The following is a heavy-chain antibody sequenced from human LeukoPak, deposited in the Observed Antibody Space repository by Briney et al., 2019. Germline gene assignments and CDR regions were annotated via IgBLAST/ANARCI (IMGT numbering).Heavy chain of an antibody. D-gene: IGHD1-1*01. CDR3: AKDRVPDGRWNFDF. J-gene: IGHJ4*02. V-gene: IGHV3-23*01. CDR2: ILASGSTT. Sequence: GGSLRLSCAASGFTFSTYGMHWVRQAPGKGLEWVSGILASGSTTYYADSVKGRFTISRDNSKNTLYLQMNSLRAEDTAIYYCAKDRVPDGRWNFDFWGQGTLVTVSS. CDR1: GFTFSTYG.